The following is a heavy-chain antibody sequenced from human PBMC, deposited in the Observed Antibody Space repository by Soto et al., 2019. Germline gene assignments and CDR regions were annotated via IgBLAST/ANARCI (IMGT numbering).Heavy chain of an antibody. CDR3: ARAYYGDYGPKFDY. CDR1: GGSVGSGIYY. CDR2: IYYSGST. Sequence: SETLSLTSTFSGGSVGSGIYYLSWIRQPPGKGLEWIGYIYYSGSTNYNPSLKSRVTISVDTSKNQFSLKLSSVTAADTAVYYCARAYYGDYGPKFDYWGQGTLVTVSS. D-gene: IGHD4-17*01. V-gene: IGHV4-61*01. J-gene: IGHJ4*02.